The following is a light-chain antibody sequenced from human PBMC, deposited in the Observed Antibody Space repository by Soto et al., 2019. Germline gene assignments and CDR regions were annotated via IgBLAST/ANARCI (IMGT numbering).Light chain of an antibody. J-gene: IGKJ1*01. CDR3: QQYYRTPWT. Sequence: EIVLTQSPGTLSLSPGERATLSCRATESISSSYLAWYQQKPGQAPRLLIYGASSRATGIPDRFSGSGSGTDFTLTISSLQAEDVAVYYCQQYYRTPWTFGQGTKVEIK. V-gene: IGKV3-20*01. CDR2: GAS. CDR1: ESISSSY.